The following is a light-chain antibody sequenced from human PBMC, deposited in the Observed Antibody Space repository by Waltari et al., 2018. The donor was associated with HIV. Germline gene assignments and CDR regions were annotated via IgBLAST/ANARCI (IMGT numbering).Light chain of an antibody. CDR2: EVT. J-gene: IGLJ2*01. V-gene: IGLV2-8*01. CDR3: SSFADRDGFYVL. CDR1: NSDIGSYGS. Sequence: QSALTQHPSASGSPGQSVTLSCTGSNSDIGSYGSVSWSQLHPGKAPKLVISEVTKRPSGVSDRFSGSKSANTAFLTVSGLQAEDEADYYCSSFADRDGFYVLFGGGTRLTVL.